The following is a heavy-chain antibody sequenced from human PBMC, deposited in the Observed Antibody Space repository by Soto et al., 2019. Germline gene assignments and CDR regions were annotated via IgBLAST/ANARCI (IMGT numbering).Heavy chain of an antibody. D-gene: IGHD3-22*01. V-gene: IGHV3-15*01. CDR1: GFTFSNAW. CDR3: TTEEGTYYYDSSGAAAFDI. CDR2: IKSKTDGGTT. Sequence: GGSLRLSCAASGFTFSNAWMSWVRQAPGKGLEWVGRIKSKTDGGTTDYAAPVKGRFTISRDDSKNTLYLQMNSLKTEDTAVYYCTTEEGTYYYDSSGAAAFDIWGQGTMVTV. J-gene: IGHJ3*02.